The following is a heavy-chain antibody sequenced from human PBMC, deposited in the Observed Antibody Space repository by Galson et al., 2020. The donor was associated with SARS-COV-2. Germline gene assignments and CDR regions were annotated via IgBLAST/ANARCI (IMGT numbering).Heavy chain of an antibody. D-gene: IGHD3-22*01. V-gene: IGHV1-2*02. CDR3: ARGHYYDSSGYLDAFDI. J-gene: IGHJ3*02. CDR2: INPSSGGT. CDR1: GYTFTGYY. Sequence: ASVKVSCKASGYTFTGYYMHWVRQAPGQGLEWMGWINPSSGGTNYAQKFQGRVTMTRDTSISTAYMELSRLRSDDTAVYYCARGHYYDSSGYLDAFDIWGQGTMVTVSS.